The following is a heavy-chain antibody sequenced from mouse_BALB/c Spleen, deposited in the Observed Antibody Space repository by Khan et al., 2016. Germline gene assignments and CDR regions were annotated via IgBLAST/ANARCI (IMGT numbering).Heavy chain of an antibody. J-gene: IGHJ2*01. CDR2: IYPGDGDT. V-gene: IGHV1-87*01. CDR1: GYTFTSYW. Sequence: QVRLQQSGAELARPGASVKLSCKASGYTFTSYWMQWVKQRPGQGLEWIGAIYPGDGDTRYTQKFKGKATLTADKSSSTAYLQLSSLASVAAAVYYCASYYGSSYDYFDNWGQGTTLTVSS. CDR3: ASYYGSSYDYFDN. D-gene: IGHD1-1*01.